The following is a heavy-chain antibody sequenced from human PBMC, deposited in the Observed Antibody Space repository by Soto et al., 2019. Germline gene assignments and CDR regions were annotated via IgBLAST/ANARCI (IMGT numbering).Heavy chain of an antibody. CDR3: ASEMFGEYSFDY. CDR1: GGSISSSSYY. V-gene: IGHV4-39*01. D-gene: IGHD3-10*02. Sequence: PSETLSLTCTVSGGSISSSSYYWGWIRQPPGKGLEWIGSIYYSGSTYFNPSLKSRVTISVDTSKNQFSLKLSSVTAADTAVYYCASEMFGEYSFDYWGQGTLVTVSS. CDR2: IYYSGST. J-gene: IGHJ4*02.